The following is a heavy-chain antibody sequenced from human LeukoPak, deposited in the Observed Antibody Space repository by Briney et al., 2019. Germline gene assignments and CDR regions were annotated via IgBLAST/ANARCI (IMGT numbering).Heavy chain of an antibody. J-gene: IGHJ6*03. Sequence: SETLSLTCNVSGGSINSGRYYWSWIRQPAGRGLEWIGHISTSGRTSYSPSLKSRVTISVDTSKNQFSLKMSSASAADTAVYYCARGLHGYTYGYVPWELYYYMDVWGKGTTVTISS. CDR3: ARGLHGYTYGYVPWELYYYMDV. CDR2: ISTSGRT. D-gene: IGHD5-18*01. CDR1: GGSINSGRYY. V-gene: IGHV4-61*09.